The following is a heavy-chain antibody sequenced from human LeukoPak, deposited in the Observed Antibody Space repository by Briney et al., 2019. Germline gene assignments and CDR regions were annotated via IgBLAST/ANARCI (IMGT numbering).Heavy chain of an antibody. CDR3: ARQQDTTNPGY. J-gene: IGHJ4*02. V-gene: IGHV3-66*04. CDR1: GVTVSSNY. CDR2: IYSGGNT. D-gene: IGHD5-18*01. Sequence: GGSLRLSCAASGVTVSSNYMNWVRQAPGKGLEWVSIIYSGGNTYYADSVKGRFTISRDNSKNTLYLQMNGLRADDTAVYYCARQQDTTNPGYWGQGTLVTVS.